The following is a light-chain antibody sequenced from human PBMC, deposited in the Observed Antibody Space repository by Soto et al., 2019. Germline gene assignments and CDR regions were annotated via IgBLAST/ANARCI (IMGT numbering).Light chain of an antibody. CDR2: NVR. CDR1: SSDVGANNY. J-gene: IGLJ2*01. CDR3: SSYVGNYTVV. Sequence: QSVLTQPASVSGSPGQPITISCTGTSSDVGANNYVSWYQHHPGKAPKMLIYNVRKRPSGVTDRFSGSKSASTASLTIAGLQAEDEADYYCSSYVGNYTVVFGGGTKLTVL. V-gene: IGLV2-11*01.